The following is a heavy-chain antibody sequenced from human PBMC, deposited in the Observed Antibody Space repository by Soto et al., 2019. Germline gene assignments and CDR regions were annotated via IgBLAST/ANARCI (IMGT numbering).Heavy chain of an antibody. CDR3: ARKYYYGSGSYYPGWYFDY. J-gene: IGHJ4*02. Sequence: PGESLKISCKGSGYSFTSYWIGWVRQMPGKGLEWMGIIYPGDSDTRYSPSFQGQVTISADKSISTAYLQWSSLKASDTAVYYCARKYYYGSGSYYPGWYFDYWGQGTLVTVSS. CDR2: IYPGDSDT. D-gene: IGHD3-10*01. V-gene: IGHV5-51*01. CDR1: GYSFTSYW.